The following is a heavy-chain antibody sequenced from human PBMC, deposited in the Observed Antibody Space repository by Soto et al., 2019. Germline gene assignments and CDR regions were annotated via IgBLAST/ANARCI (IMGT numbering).Heavy chain of an antibody. D-gene: IGHD2-15*01. CDR2: IYYSGST. V-gene: IGHV4-31*03. CDR1: GGSISSGGYY. Sequence: QVQLQESGPGLVKPSQTLSLTCTVSGGSISSGGYYWSWIRQHPGKGLEWIGYIYYSGSTYYNPSLKSRVTISVDTSKNQFSLKLSSVTAADTAVYYCARTPAYCRGGSCGTTVTTTGFDYWGQGTLVTVSS. CDR3: ARTPAYCRGGSCGTTVTTTGFDY. J-gene: IGHJ4*02.